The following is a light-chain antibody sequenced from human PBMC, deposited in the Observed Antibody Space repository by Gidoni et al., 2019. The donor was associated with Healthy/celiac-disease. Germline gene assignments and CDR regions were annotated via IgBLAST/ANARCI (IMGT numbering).Light chain of an antibody. V-gene: IGKV3-11*01. Sequence: EIVSPQSPATLSLSPGERATLPCRASQSVSSYFAWYQQKPGQAPRLLIYDASNRATGIPARFSGSGSGTDFTLTISSLGPEDFAVYYCQQRSNWPGTFGGGTKVEI. CDR1: QSVSSY. J-gene: IGKJ4*01. CDR3: QQRSNWPGT. CDR2: DAS.